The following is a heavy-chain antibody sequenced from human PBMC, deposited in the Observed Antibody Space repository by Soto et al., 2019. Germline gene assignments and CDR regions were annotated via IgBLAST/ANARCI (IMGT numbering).Heavy chain of an antibody. CDR2: TYYKSRWYD. CDR3: ARGIRAKVAAAFDV. J-gene: IGHJ3*01. CDR1: GVSLSTRSAA. Sequence: SQTLSLTCAISGVSLSTRSAAWDWIRPSPSRGLEWLGRTYYKSRWYDNHADSGRSPTTINPDTSNNQVSRHLNSVTAEDAAVYSCARGIRAKVAAAFDVWGQGTMVTVSS. V-gene: IGHV6-1*01. D-gene: IGHD6-19*01.